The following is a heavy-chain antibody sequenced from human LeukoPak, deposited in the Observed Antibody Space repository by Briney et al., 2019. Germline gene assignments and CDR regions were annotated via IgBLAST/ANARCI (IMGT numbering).Heavy chain of an antibody. D-gene: IGHD1-26*01. V-gene: IGHV3-23*01. J-gene: IGHJ3*02. Sequence: PGGSLRLSCAASGFTFSSYAMSWVRQAPGKGLEWVSAISGSGGSTYYADSVKGRFTISRDNSKNTLYQQMNSLRAEDTAVYYCARREERRPGAFDIWGQGTMVTVSS. CDR2: ISGSGGST. CDR3: ARREERRPGAFDI. CDR1: GFTFSSYA.